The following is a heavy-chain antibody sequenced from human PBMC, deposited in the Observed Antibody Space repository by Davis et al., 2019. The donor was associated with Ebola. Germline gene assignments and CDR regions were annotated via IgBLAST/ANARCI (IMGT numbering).Heavy chain of an antibody. V-gene: IGHV1-3*01. CDR1: GYTFTGYA. Sequence: ASVKVSCKASGYTFTGYAMHWVRQAPGQRLEWMGWINAGNGNTKYSQKFQGRVTITRDTSASTAYMELSSLRSEDTAVYYCARPYYYGPNPTYGMDVWGQGTTVTVSS. CDR2: INAGNGNT. D-gene: IGHD3-10*01. J-gene: IGHJ6*02. CDR3: ARPYYYGPNPTYGMDV.